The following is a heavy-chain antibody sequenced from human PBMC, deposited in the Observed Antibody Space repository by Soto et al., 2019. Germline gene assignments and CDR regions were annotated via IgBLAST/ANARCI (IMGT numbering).Heavy chain of an antibody. CDR2: ISAYNGNT. Sequence: QVHLVQSGAEVKKPGASVKVSCRASGYTFTNYGISWVRQAPGQGLEWIGWISAYNGNTKFAQNLQGRVTLTTDKFTSSAYMDLSSLRSDDTAVYYCARGAGGAPTTTAYWGQGTLVVVSS. D-gene: IGHD5-12*01. V-gene: IGHV1-18*01. CDR1: GYTFTNYG. J-gene: IGHJ4*01. CDR3: ARGAGGAPTTTAY.